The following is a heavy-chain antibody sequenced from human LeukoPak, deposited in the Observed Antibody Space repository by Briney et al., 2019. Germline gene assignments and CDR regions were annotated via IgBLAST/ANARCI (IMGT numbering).Heavy chain of an antibody. Sequence: GGSLRLSCAASGFTFSSYSMNWVRQAPGKGLEWVAVISYDGSNKYYADSVKGRFTISRDNSKNTLYLQMNSLRAEDTAVYYCARDWGLFTDYGDYGAFDIWGQGTMVTVSS. J-gene: IGHJ3*02. CDR3: ARDWGLFTDYGDYGAFDI. CDR1: GFTFSSYS. D-gene: IGHD4-17*01. CDR2: ISYDGSNK. V-gene: IGHV3-30*03.